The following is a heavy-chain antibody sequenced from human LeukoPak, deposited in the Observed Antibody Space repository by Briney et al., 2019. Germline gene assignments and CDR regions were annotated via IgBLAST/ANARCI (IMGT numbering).Heavy chain of an antibody. Sequence: GGSLRLSCAASGFTFSSYAMSWVRQAPGKGLEWVSAISGSGGSTYYADSVKGRFTISRDNSKNTLYLQMNSLRAEDTAVYYCAKLSVVVAATGANFDYWGQGTLVTVSS. D-gene: IGHD2-15*01. V-gene: IGHV3-23*01. CDR3: AKLSVVVAATGANFDY. J-gene: IGHJ4*02. CDR2: ISGSGGST. CDR1: GFTFSSYA.